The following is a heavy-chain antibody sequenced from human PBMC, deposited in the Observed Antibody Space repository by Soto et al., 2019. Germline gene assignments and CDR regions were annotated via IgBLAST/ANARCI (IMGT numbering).Heavy chain of an antibody. D-gene: IGHD3-16*01. V-gene: IGHV1-18*01. J-gene: IGHJ4*02. CDR3: ARDRDYSHTDADIDY. CDR1: GYNFNTYG. Sequence: QVQLMQSGAEVRRPGTSMRISCTTSGYNFNTYGIIWVRQAPGQGLEWMGWISGYNGYTKYAQNFEDRVTLSTDPSTSTAFLELRNLRSGYTAIYFCARDRDYSHTDADIDYWGQGTLVTVSS. CDR2: ISGYNGYT.